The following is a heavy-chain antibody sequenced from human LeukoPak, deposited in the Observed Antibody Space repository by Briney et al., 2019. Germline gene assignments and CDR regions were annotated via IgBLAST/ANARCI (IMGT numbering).Heavy chain of an antibody. CDR3: ARWDYYDSSAYYLSNYYYYYMDV. CDR1: GFTFSSYW. J-gene: IGHJ6*03. CDR2: IKQDGSEK. V-gene: IGHV3-7*01. Sequence: GGSLRLSCAAPGFTFSSYWMSWVRQAPGKGLEWVANIKQDGSEKYYVDSVKGRFTISRDNAKNSLYLQMNSLRAEDTAVYYCARWDYYDSSAYYLSNYYYYYMDVWGKGTTVTVSS. D-gene: IGHD3-22*01.